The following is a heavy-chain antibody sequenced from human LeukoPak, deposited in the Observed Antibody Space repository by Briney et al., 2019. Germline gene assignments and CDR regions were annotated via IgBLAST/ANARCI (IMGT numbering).Heavy chain of an antibody. CDR1: GGSISSGGYY. J-gene: IGHJ4*02. D-gene: IGHD6-13*01. V-gene: IGHV4-61*08. CDR3: ARDRPGGSSLDY. Sequence: SQTLSLTCTVSGGSISSGGYYWSWIRQHPGKGLEWIGYIYYTGGTNYNPSLKSRVTISVDTSKNQFSLKLSSVTAADTAVYYCARDRPGGSSLDYWGQGTLVTVSS. CDR2: IYYTGGT.